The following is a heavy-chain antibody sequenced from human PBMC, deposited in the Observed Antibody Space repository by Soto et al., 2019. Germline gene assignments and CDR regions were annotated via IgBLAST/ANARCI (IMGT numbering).Heavy chain of an antibody. CDR2: ISGSGGST. J-gene: IGHJ6*02. Sequence: LRLSCAASGFTFSSYAMSWVRQAPGKGLEWVSAISGSGGSTYYADSVKGRFTISRDNSKNTLYLQMNSLRAEDTAVYYCAKDRGSGSYWVGYYYYYYGMDVWGQGTTVTVSS. CDR1: GFTFSSYA. V-gene: IGHV3-23*01. D-gene: IGHD3-10*01. CDR3: AKDRGSGSYWVGYYYYYYGMDV.